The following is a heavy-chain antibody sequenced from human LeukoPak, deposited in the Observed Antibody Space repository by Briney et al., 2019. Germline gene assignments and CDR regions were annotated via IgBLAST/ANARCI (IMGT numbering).Heavy chain of an antibody. CDR3: AREGRSYDSSGHLDY. CDR2: IYYSGST. V-gene: IGHV4-59*12. CDR1: GGSISSYY. Sequence: PSETQSLTCTVSGGSISSYYWSWIRQPPGKGLEWIGYIYYSGSTNYNPSLKSRVTISVDTSKNQFSLKLSSVTAADTAVYYCAREGRSYDSSGHLDYWGQGTLVTVSS. J-gene: IGHJ4*02. D-gene: IGHD3-22*01.